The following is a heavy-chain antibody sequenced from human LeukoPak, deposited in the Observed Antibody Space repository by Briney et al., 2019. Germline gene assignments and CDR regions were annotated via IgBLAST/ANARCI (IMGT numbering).Heavy chain of an antibody. CDR3: ARGGASSKFFDY. D-gene: IGHD6-6*01. CDR1: GGSIRTDY. CDR2: VHYSGTT. J-gene: IGHJ4*02. V-gene: IGHV4-59*01. Sequence: SETLSLTCTVSGGSIRTDYWSWIRQPPGKGLEWIAFVHYSGTTNYDPSLKSRVTISVDTSKSQFSLKLSSVTAADTAVYYCARGGASSKFFDYWGQGALVTVSS.